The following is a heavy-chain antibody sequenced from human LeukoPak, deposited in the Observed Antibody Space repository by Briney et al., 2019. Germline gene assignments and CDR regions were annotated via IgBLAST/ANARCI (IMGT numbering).Heavy chain of an antibody. V-gene: IGHV1-18*01. CDR1: GYTFTSNG. J-gene: IGHJ4*02. Sequence: GASVKVSCKASGYTFTSNGISWVRQVPGQGLEWMGWISAYSGNTNYAQKFQGRVTMTTDTSTSVAYMEVRGLRSDDTAVYYCARDQQWLDPARHGFDYWGQGTLVTVSS. CDR3: ARDQQWLDPARHGFDY. D-gene: IGHD6-19*01. CDR2: ISAYSGNT.